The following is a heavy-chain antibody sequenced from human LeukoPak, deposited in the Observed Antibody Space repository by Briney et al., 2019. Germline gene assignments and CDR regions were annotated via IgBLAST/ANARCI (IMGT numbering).Heavy chain of an antibody. CDR1: GYSISTFY. V-gene: IGHV4-59*01. D-gene: IGHD4/OR15-4a*01. J-gene: IGHJ4*02. CDR2: IQDSGTT. CDR3: ARGTKYRGGAFVY. Sequence: AETLSLTCTVSGYSISTFYWSWIRQPPGKGLDWIGSIQDSGTTNYNPSLKSRVTISVDTSKNQFSLTLPSVTAADTAVYYCARGTKYRGGAFVYWGQGSLVTVSS.